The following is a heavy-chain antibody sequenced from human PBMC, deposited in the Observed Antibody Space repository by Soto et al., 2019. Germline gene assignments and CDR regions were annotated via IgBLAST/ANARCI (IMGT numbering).Heavy chain of an antibody. V-gene: IGHV4-39*01. J-gene: IGHJ4*02. CDR3: ARHSNWRRITIFGVVISPHFDY. D-gene: IGHD3-3*01. CDR2: IYYSGST. CDR1: GGSISSSSYY. Sequence: QLQLQESGPGLVKPSETLSLTCTVSGGSISSSSYYWGWIRQPPGKGLEWIGSIYYSGSTYYNPSLKSRVTISVDTSNNQFSLKLSSVTAADTAVYYCARHSNWRRITIFGVVISPHFDYWGQGTLVTVSS.